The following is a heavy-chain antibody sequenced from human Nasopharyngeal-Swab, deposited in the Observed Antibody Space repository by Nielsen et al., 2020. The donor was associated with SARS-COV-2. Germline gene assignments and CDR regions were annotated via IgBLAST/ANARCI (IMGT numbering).Heavy chain of an antibody. Sequence: GESLKISCAASGFTFSSYAMSWVRQAPGKGLEWVSAISGSGGSTYYADSVKGRFTISRDNSKNTMYLQMNSLRAEDTAVYYCAKSSPVHNSSGAHYYYYYGMDVWGQGTTVTVSS. J-gene: IGHJ6*02. V-gene: IGHV3-23*01. CDR3: AKSSPVHNSSGAHYYYYYGMDV. CDR2: ISGSGGST. CDR1: GFTFSSYA. D-gene: IGHD6-19*01.